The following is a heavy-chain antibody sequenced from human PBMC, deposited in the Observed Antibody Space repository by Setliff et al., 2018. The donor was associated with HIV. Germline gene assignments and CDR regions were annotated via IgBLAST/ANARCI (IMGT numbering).Heavy chain of an antibody. V-gene: IGHV1-46*01. CDR3: TRNLYYYASGIHFGVY. CDR1: GYTFTTYH. D-gene: IGHD3-10*01. J-gene: IGHJ4*02. Sequence: ASVKVSCKASGYTFTTYHMHWLRQAPGQGLEWMGIINPKNRSTTYAQRFQDRVTMTSDTSTNTFYMELSSLKSEDKAVYYCTRNLYYYASGIHFGVYWGQGTPVTVS. CDR2: INPKNRST.